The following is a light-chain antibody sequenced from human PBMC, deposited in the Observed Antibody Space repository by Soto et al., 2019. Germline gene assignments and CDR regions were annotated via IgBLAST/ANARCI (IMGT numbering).Light chain of an antibody. Sequence: EIVLTQSPGTLSLSPGERATLSCRASQSVSSSYLAWYQQKPGQAPRLLICGASSKATGIPDRFSGSGSGTDFTLTISRLEPEDFTVYYCQQYGISPFTFGPGTKVDVK. V-gene: IGKV3-20*01. CDR2: GAS. CDR3: QQYGISPFT. J-gene: IGKJ3*01. CDR1: QSVSSSY.